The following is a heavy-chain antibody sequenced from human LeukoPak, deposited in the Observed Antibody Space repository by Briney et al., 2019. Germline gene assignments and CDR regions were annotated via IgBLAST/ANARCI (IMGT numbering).Heavy chain of an antibody. CDR2: IRSKAYGGTT. CDR1: GFTFGDYA. CDR3: TRAPRGYSYSYYFDY. D-gene: IGHD5-18*01. V-gene: IGHV3-49*04. J-gene: IGHJ4*02. Sequence: GGSLRLSCTASGFTFGDYAMSWVRQAPGKGLEWVGFIRSKAYGGTTEYAASVKGRLTISRDDSKSIAYLQMNSLKTEDTAVYYCTRAPRGYSYSYYFDYWGQGTLVTVSS.